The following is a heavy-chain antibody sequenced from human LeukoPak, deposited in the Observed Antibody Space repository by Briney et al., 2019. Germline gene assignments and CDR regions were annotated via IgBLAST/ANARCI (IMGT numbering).Heavy chain of an antibody. D-gene: IGHD3-3*01. V-gene: IGHV3-30*02. CDR1: GFTFSSYG. CDR3: AQGDVHYDFWSGYHKTS. CDR2: IRYDGSNK. J-gene: IGHJ5*02. Sequence: GGSLRLSCAASGFTFSSYGMHWVRQAPGKGLEWVAFIRYDGSNKYYADSVKGRFTISRDNSKNTLYLQMNSLRAEDTAVYYCAQGDVHYDFWSGYHKTSWGQGTLVTVSS.